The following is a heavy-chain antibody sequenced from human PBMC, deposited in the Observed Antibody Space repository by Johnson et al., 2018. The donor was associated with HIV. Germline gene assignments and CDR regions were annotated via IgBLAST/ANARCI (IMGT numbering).Heavy chain of an antibody. J-gene: IGHJ3*02. CDR1: GFTFSNAW. Sequence: QVQLVESGGGLVQPGGSLRVSCAASGFTFSNAWMSWVRQAPGKGLEWVAVISYDGSNKYYADSVKGRFTISRDNSKNTLYLQMNSLRADDTAGYYCARGSKGGLLGAFGIWGQGTMVTVSS. V-gene: IGHV3-30-3*01. CDR2: ISYDGSNK. CDR3: ARGSKGGLLGAFGI. D-gene: IGHD1-26*01.